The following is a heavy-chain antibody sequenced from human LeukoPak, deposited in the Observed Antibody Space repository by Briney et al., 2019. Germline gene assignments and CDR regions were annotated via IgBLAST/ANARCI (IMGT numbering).Heavy chain of an antibody. Sequence: ASVKVSCKASGYTFTSYGISWVRQAPGQGLEWMGWISAYNGNTNYAQKLQGRVTMTTDTSTSTAYMELRSLRSDDTAVYYCARAYGGCSSTSCYHYYYGMDVWGQGTTVTVSS. CDR2: ISAYNGNT. D-gene: IGHD2-2*01. CDR1: GYTFTSYG. V-gene: IGHV1-18*01. J-gene: IGHJ6*02. CDR3: ARAYGGCSSTSCYHYYYGMDV.